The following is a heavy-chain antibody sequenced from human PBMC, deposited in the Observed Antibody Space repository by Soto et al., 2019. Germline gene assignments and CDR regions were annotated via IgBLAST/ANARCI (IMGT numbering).Heavy chain of an antibody. D-gene: IGHD2-21*02. CDR2: IIPIFGTA. CDR3: ARVCCGGDCYSCGLFPNYYYYYYGMDV. CDR1: GGTFSSYA. J-gene: IGHJ6*02. V-gene: IGHV1-69*13. Sequence: ASVKVSCKASGGTFSSYAISWVRQAPGQGLEWMGGIIPIFGTANYAQKFQGRVTITADESTSTAYMELSSLRSEDTAVYYCARVCCGGDCYSCGLFPNYYYYYYGMDVWGQGTTVTVSS.